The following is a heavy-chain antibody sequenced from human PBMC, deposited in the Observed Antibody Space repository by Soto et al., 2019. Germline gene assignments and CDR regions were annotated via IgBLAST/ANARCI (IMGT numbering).Heavy chain of an antibody. CDR2: INPNSGGT. V-gene: IGHV1-2*04. CDR3: PSGIFRGVPAASYYFDY. J-gene: IGHJ4*02. Sequence: ASVKVSCKASGYSFTGNSMHWVRQAPGQGLEWMGWINPNSGGTNFAQKFQGWVSMTRDTSISTAYMELSRLRSDDTAVYYCPSGIFRGVPAASYYFDYWGQGTPVTVSS. CDR1: GYSFTGNS. D-gene: IGHD6-13*01.